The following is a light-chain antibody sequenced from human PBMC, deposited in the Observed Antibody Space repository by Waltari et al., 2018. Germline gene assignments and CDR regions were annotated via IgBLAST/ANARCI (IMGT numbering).Light chain of an antibody. J-gene: IGKJ4*01. CDR1: QSVLYSSTNKNH. V-gene: IGKV4-1*01. Sequence: DILMTQSPASLAVSLGERATINCRSSQSVLYSSTNKNHLAWYQQKPGQPPKLLLYWASTRKSGVPDRFSGSGSETDFTLTVTSLQAEDVAVYYCQQYYSTPLTFGGGTKVEIK. CDR3: QQYYSTPLT. CDR2: WAS.